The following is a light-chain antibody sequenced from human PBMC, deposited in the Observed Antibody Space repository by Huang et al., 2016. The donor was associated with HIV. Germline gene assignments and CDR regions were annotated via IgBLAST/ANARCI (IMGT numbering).Light chain of an antibody. CDR1: QGSSNY. CDR3: LQHNTYPWT. J-gene: IGKJ1*01. V-gene: IGKV1-17*03. Sequence: DIQMTQSPSVMSASVGDRVTITCRASQGSSNYLASFQQKPGKGPKRLIYAASNLKSGVPSRCSGSGSETEFTLTISSLQPEDFATYYCLQHNTYPWTFGQGTKVEIK. CDR2: AAS.